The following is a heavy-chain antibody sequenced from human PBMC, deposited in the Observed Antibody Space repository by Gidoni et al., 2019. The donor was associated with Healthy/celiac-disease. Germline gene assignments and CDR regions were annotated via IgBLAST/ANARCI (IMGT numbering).Heavy chain of an antibody. J-gene: IGHJ4*02. V-gene: IGHV1-24*01. CDR3: ATVYDLYSSGWDLGLFGY. CDR1: GSTLTELS. Sequence: QVQLVQSGAEVKKPGASGKVSCKVSGSTLTELSMHWVRQAPGKGLEWMGGFDPEDGETIYAQKFQGRVTMTEDTSTDTAYMELSSLRSEDTAVYYCATVYDLYSSGWDLGLFGYWGQGTLVTVSS. CDR2: FDPEDGET. D-gene: IGHD6-19*01.